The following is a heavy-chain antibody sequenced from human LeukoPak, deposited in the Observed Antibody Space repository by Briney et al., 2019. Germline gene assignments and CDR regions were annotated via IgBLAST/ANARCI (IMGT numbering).Heavy chain of an antibody. Sequence: GGSLRLSCAASGFTFSDYYMSWIRQAPGKGPEWVSYISSSGSTIYYADSVKGRFTISRDNAKNSLYLQMNSLRAEDTAVYYCGKISGPTAAGIDYWGQGTLVTVSS. V-gene: IGHV3-11*01. D-gene: IGHD6-13*01. CDR3: GKISGPTAAGIDY. CDR2: ISSSGSTI. CDR1: GFTFSDYY. J-gene: IGHJ4*02.